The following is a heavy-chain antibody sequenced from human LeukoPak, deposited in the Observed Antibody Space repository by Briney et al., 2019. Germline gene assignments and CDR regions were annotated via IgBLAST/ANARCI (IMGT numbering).Heavy chain of an antibody. Sequence: ASVKLPCKSSGYTFTSCGISWVRQAPGQGLEWMGWISAYNGNTNYAQKLQGRVTMTTDTSTSTVYMEPSSLRSEDTAVYYCARDSTPQVVRGVTLPSNWFDPGGQGTLVTVSS. J-gene: IGHJ5*02. D-gene: IGHD3-10*01. CDR2: ISAYNGNT. V-gene: IGHV1-18*01. CDR3: ARDSTPQVVRGVTLPSNWFDP. CDR1: GYTFTSCG.